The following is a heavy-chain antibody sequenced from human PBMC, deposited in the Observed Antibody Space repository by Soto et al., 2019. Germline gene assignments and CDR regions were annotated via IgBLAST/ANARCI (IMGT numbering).Heavy chain of an antibody. CDR2: IYYNGDT. CDR3: ARDHGDEGGWFDP. CDR1: GGFVSRGIYY. J-gene: IGHJ5*02. V-gene: IGHV4-30-4*01. Sequence: QVQLQESGPGLVKASQTLSLVCTVSGGFVSRGIYYWSWIRQPPGKGLEWIGYIYYNGDTFYNPSLTSRVSISLDMSKNQFSLKVNSVTAADTVVYYCARDHGDEGGWFDPWGQGTLVTVSS. D-gene: IGHD4-17*01.